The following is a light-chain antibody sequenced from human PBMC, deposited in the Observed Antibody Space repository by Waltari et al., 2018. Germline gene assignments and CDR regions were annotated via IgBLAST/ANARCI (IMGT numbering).Light chain of an antibody. CDR2: KAN. CDR1: SGSISTTSY. CDR3: ALYMGSGIWV. Sequence: QTVVTQEPSLSVSPGGTVTLTCALSSGSISTTSYATWYQPSPGQAPRTLVYKANSRSSGVPDRFSGSILGNKAALTITGAQADDESDYYCALYMGSGIWVFGGGTKLTVL. V-gene: IGLV8-61*01. J-gene: IGLJ3*02.